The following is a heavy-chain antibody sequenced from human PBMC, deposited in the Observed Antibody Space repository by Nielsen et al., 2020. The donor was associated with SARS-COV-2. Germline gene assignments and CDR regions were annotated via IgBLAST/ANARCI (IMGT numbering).Heavy chain of an antibody. Sequence: GESLKISCAASGFTFYTYTMNWVRQVPGKGLEWVSSISGNGRHIYYADSVKGRFTISRANAENSLYMDMVRLRAEDTAVYYCATVGATDYWGLGTLVTVSS. D-gene: IGHD1-26*01. J-gene: IGHJ4*02. CDR2: ISGNGRHI. V-gene: IGHV3-21*01. CDR3: ATVGATDY. CDR1: GFTFYTYT.